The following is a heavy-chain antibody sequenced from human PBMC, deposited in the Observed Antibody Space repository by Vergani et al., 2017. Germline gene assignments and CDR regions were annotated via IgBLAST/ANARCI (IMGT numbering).Heavy chain of an antibody. CDR1: GGPMSGYY. CDR2: MYHSGST. V-gene: IGHV4-59*01. J-gene: IGHJ5*02. Sequence: QVRLQESGPGLVKPSETLSLTCSVSGGPMSGYYWSWIRQPPGKELEWIGYMYHSGSTNYNPSRETRVTISGDTSKNQFSLKLNSVTAADTAVYYCGRVADFDGLGSRLLDLWGQGILVTVAS. D-gene: IGHD3-10*01. CDR3: GRVADFDGLGSRLLDL.